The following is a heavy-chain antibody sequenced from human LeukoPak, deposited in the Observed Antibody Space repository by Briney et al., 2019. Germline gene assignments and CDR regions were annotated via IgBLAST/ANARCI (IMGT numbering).Heavy chain of an antibody. CDR1: GFTFSSYG. CDR3: ARRSSDWSGFDY. CDR2: ISGSGSST. J-gene: IGHJ4*02. D-gene: IGHD6-19*01. V-gene: IGHV3-23*01. Sequence: GGSLRLPCATSGFTFSSYGMNWVRQAPGKGLEWVSAISGSGSSTYYADSVKGRFTISSDNSKNTLFLQMNNLRADDTAMYYCARRSSDWSGFDYWGQGTLVTVSS.